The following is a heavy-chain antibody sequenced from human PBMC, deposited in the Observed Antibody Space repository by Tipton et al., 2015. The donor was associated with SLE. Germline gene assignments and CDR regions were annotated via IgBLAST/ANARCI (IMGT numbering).Heavy chain of an antibody. CDR2: IRYDGSNK. Sequence: SGFTFSSYGMHWVRQAPGKGLEWVAFIRYDGSNKYYADSVKGRFTISRDNSKNTLYLQMNSLRAEDTAVYYCAKDQVPYGDYATDYWGQGTLVTVSS. CDR1: GFTFSSYG. V-gene: IGHV3-30*02. J-gene: IGHJ4*02. D-gene: IGHD4-17*01. CDR3: AKDQVPYGDYATDY.